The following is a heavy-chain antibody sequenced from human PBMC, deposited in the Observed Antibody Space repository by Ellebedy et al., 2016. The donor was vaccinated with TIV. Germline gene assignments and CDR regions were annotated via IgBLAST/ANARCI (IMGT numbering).Heavy chain of an antibody. V-gene: IGHV3-48*02. D-gene: IGHD1-26*01. Sequence: PGGSLRLSCVGSGFTFSDFAMIWVRQAPGKGLEWISYISSAGTIIFEADPVKGGFTPSRDSVNNSLYLQMDRLRDDATAVYYCAKARVLGATWFDPWGRGTLVIVSS. CDR2: ISSAGTII. CDR3: AKARVLGATWFDP. CDR1: GFTFSDFA. J-gene: IGHJ5*02.